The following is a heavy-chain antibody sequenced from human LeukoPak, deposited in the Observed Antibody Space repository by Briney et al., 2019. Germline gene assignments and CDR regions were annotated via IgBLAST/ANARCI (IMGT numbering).Heavy chain of an antibody. CDR1: GFSVSNYY. D-gene: IGHD4-17*01. V-gene: IGHV3-66*03. CDR2: IRDSVET. Sequence: PGGSLRLSCAGSGFSVSNYYMSWVRQAPGKGLEWVSLIRDSVETFYADSVKGRFTISRDNSKNTMYLQMNRLRVEDTAVYFCARDRAVTQDWVEFDPWGQGTLVTVSS. CDR3: ARDRAVTQDWVEFDP. J-gene: IGHJ5*02.